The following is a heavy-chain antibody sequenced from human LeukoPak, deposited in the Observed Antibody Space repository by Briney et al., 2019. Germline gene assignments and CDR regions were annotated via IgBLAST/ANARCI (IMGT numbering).Heavy chain of an antibody. J-gene: IGHJ4*02. CDR1: GFTFGDYA. V-gene: IGHV3-49*03. Sequence: GGSLRLSCTASGFTFGDYAMSWLRQAPGKGLEWVGFIRSKAYGGTTEYAASVKGRFTISRDDSKSIAYLQMNSLKTEDTAVYYCTRDRPGDDYGDPGVGYFDYWGQGTLVTVSS. CDR2: IRSKAYGGTT. CDR3: TRDRPGDDYGDPGVGYFDY. D-gene: IGHD4-17*01.